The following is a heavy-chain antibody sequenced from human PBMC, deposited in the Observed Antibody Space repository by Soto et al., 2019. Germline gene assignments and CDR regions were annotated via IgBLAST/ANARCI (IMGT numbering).Heavy chain of an antibody. J-gene: IGHJ6*02. V-gene: IGHV3-53*01. CDR2: IYSEGTP. D-gene: IGHD3-9*01. CDR1: VFTVVSNY. CDR3: ARSTYYDILNGYYYYYDMDV. Sequence: PVVSLILSCSSSVFTVVSNYISWVRQAPVNWLEWVSVIYSEGTPYYADSVKGRFTISRENSNDTLYLHMNNLRAEDTAVYYCARSTYYDILNGYYYYYDMDVWGQGTTVTVSS.